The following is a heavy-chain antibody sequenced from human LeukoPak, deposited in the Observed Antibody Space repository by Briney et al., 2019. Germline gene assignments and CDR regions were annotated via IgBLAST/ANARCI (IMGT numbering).Heavy chain of an antibody. J-gene: IGHJ4*02. V-gene: IGHV3-30*02. CDR1: GFTINTYP. Sequence: GGSLRLSCAASGFTINTYPMHWVRQAPGKRVQWGALIQDDGAKTNYADSVRGRFTISRDNSRSTVYLQMNSLKPDDTAVYYSATQTITLVVVISPFDYWGQGALVTVSS. CDR2: IQDDGAKT. D-gene: IGHD3-22*01. CDR3: ATQTITLVVVISPFDY.